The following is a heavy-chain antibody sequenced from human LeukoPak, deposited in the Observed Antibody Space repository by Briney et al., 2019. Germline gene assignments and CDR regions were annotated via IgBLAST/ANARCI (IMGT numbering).Heavy chain of an antibody. V-gene: IGHV1-2*02. D-gene: IGHD3-10*01. CDR1: GYTFTGYY. J-gene: IGHJ5*02. CDR3: ARGAYEYYYGSGSSSKFDP. CDR2: INPNSGGT. Sequence: ASVKVSCKASGYTFTGYYMHWVRQAPGQGLEWMGWINPNSGGTNYAQKFQGRATMTRDTSISTAYMELSRLRSDDTAVYYCARGAYEYYYGSGSSSKFDPWGQGTLVTVSS.